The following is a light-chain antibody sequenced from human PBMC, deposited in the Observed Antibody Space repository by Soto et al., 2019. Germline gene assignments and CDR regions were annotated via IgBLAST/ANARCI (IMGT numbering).Light chain of an antibody. CDR2: GAS. Sequence: EIVMTQSPATLSGSPGERATLSCRASQSVGSNFAWYQQKPGQAPRLLIFGASTRATGIPARFSGSGSGTEFSLTISSLQSEDFAVYYCQQYDSWPTWTFGQGTKVDTK. J-gene: IGKJ1*01. CDR1: QSVGSN. CDR3: QQYDSWPTWT. V-gene: IGKV3-15*01.